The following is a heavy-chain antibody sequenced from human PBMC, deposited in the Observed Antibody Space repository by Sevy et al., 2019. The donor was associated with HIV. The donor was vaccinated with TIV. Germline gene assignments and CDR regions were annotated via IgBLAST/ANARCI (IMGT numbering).Heavy chain of an antibody. J-gene: IGHJ4*02. D-gene: IGHD6-19*01. CDR2: ISYDGRLK. V-gene: IGHV3-30*04. CDR1: GFTFSAHA. CDR3: AREGGHTTVWSPGNY. Sequence: GGSLRLSCAASGFTFSAHALHWVRQAPGKGLEWVALISYDGRLKYYADSVKGRFTISRDDAKNTLYLQMNSLRAEDTAVYFCAREGGHTTVWSPGNYWGQGTLVTVSS.